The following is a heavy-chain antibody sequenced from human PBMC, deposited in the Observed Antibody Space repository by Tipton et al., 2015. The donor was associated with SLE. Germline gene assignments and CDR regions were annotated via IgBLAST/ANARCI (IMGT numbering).Heavy chain of an antibody. CDR2: VYTSGRT. CDR1: GVSMSSLSYY. V-gene: IGHV4-61*02. Sequence: TLSLTCTVTGVSMSSLSYYWSWIRQSAGKEPEWIGRVYTSGRTEYNPSLKSRVAISMDTSKNQISLKVTSVTSADTAVYYCAREEYIRGNLLLPYWGQGTLVTVSS. CDR3: AREEYIRGNLLLPY. J-gene: IGHJ4*02. D-gene: IGHD4-23*01.